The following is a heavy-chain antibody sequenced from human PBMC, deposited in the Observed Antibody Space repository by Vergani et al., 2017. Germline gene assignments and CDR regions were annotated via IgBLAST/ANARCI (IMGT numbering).Heavy chain of an antibody. Sequence: QVQLQESGPGLVKPSETLSLTCTVSGGSISSYYWSWIRQPPGKGLEWIGYIYYSGSTNYNPSLKSRVTISVDTSKNQFSLKLSSVTAADTAVYYCARLSTNGFDNWGQGTLVTVSS. CDR3: ARLSTNGFDN. J-gene: IGHJ5*02. CDR2: IYYSGST. CDR1: GGSISSYY. V-gene: IGHV4-59*01.